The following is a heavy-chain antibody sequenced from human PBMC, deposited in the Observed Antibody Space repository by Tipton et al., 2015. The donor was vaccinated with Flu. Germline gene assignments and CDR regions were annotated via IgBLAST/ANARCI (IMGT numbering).Heavy chain of an antibody. Sequence: QLVQSGAEVKKPGASVKVSCKASGYTFTSYGISWVRQAPGQGLEWMGWISAYNGNTNYAQKLQGRVTMTTDTSTSTAYMELRSLRSDDTAVYSCARTQYSGSYYPPTDYWGQGTLVTVSS. CDR2: ISAYNGNT. V-gene: IGHV1-18*01. D-gene: IGHD1-26*01. CDR1: GYTFTSYG. J-gene: IGHJ4*02. CDR3: ARTQYSGSYYPPTDY.